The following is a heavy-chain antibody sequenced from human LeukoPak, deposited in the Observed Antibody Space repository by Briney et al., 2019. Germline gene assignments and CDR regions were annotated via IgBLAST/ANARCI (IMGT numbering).Heavy chain of an antibody. D-gene: IGHD6-19*01. V-gene: IGHV1-2*02. CDR2: IDPNSGGT. J-gene: IGHJ5*02. Sequence: ASVKVSCKASGYTFTGYNIHWVRQAPGQGLEWMGWIDPNSGGTNSAQKFQGRVTMTRDTSISTAYMELNRLRSDDTAVYYCARGHSSGWPNWFDPWGQGTLVTVSS. CDR1: GYTFTGYN. CDR3: ARGHSSGWPNWFDP.